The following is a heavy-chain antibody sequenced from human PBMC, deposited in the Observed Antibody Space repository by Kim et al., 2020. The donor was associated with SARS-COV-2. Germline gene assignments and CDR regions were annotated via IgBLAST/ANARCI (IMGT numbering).Heavy chain of an antibody. CDR3: ARGYCGTATCYTGGTYFDF. Sequence: GGSLRLSCAASGFTFSTYGMHWVRQAPGKGLEWVATIWYDGSNEYYPDSVKGRFTVFRDNSKNTLYLQMNSLRAEETAVYYCARGYCGTATCYTGGTYFDFWGRGTLVTVSS. D-gene: IGHD2-2*02. CDR1: GFTFSTYG. J-gene: IGHJ4*02. V-gene: IGHV3-33*01. CDR2: IWYDGSNE.